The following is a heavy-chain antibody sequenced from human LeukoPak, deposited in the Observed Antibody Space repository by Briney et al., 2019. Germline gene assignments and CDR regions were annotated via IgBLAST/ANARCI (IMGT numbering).Heavy chain of an antibody. D-gene: IGHD6-19*01. CDR3: ARASLATGRYSSGWSPCDY. CDR1: GFTFSSYS. V-gene: IGHV3-21*01. J-gene: IGHJ4*02. CDR2: ISSSSSYI. Sequence: KSGGSLRLSCAASGFTFSSYSMNWVRQAPGKGLEWVSSISSSSSYIYYADSVKGRFTISRDNAKNSLYLQMNSLRAEDTAVYYCARASLATGRYSSGWSPCDYWGQGTLVTVSS.